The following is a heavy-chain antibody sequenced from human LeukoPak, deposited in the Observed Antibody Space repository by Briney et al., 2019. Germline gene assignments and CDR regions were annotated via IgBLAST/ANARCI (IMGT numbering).Heavy chain of an antibody. D-gene: IGHD3-9*01. J-gene: IGHJ4*02. V-gene: IGHV4-31*03. CDR1: GGSISSGGYY. CDR3: ARERLVIIENYFDY. Sequence: KPSQTLSLTCTVSGGSISSGGYYWSWIRQHPGKGLEWIGYIYYSGSTYYNPSLKSRVTISVDTSKNQFSLKLSSVAAADTAVYYCARERLVIIENYFDYWGQGTLVTVSS. CDR2: IYYSGST.